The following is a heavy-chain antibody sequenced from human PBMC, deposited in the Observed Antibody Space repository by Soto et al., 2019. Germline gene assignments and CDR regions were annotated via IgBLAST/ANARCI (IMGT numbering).Heavy chain of an antibody. CDR3: AGGSGSRSSYHWLGP. J-gene: IGHJ5*02. D-gene: IGHD3-10*01. CDR2: MYYSGST. V-gene: IGHV4-59*06. CDR1: ASTISSCY. Sequence: PSETLPLTCTPSASTISSCYWSWTRHHPGKGLEWTGDMYYSGSTYYNPSLKSRVTMLVDTSKNQFSLKLSSVPAADPAVYYWAGGSGSRSSYHWLGPWGQGTLVTVAS.